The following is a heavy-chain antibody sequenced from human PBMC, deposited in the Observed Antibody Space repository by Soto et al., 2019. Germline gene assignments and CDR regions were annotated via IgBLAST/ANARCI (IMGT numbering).Heavy chain of an antibody. J-gene: IGHJ3*02. D-gene: IGHD3-22*01. CDR2: INPNSGGT. V-gene: IGHV1-2*04. CDR3: ARGKDYDSSDDAFDI. Sequence: DSVKVSCKASGYTFTGYYMHWVRQAPGQGLEWMGWINPNSGGTNYAQKFQGWVTMTRDTSISKAYMELSRLRSDDTAVYYCARGKDYDSSDDAFDIWGQGTMVTGSS. CDR1: GYTFTGYY.